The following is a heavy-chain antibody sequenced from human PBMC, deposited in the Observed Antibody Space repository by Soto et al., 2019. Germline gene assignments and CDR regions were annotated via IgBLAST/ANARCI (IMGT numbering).Heavy chain of an antibody. CDR2: ISAYNGNT. CDR1: GYTFTSYG. D-gene: IGHD3-16*02. V-gene: IGHV1-18*01. Sequence: ASVKVSCKASGYTFTSYGISWVRQAPGQGLEWMGWISAYNGNTKYAQKFQGRVTLTRETSTTTAHMELRNLRSDDTAVCFCAREDYRTFFGPDPWGQGSPVTVSS. CDR3: AREDYRTFFGPDP. J-gene: IGHJ5*02.